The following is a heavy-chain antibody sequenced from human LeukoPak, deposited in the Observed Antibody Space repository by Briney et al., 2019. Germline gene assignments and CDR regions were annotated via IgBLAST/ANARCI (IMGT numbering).Heavy chain of an antibody. CDR3: AKDQRVDTAMVFDY. J-gene: IGHJ4*02. V-gene: IGHV3-23*01. CDR2: ISGSGGST. CDR1: GFTFSNFA. D-gene: IGHD5-18*01. Sequence: PGGSLRLSCAASGFTFSNFAMGWVRQAPGKGLEWVSAISGSGGSTYYADSVKGRFTISRNNSKNTLYLQMNSLRAEDTAVYYCAKDQRVDTAMVFDYWGQGTLVTVSS.